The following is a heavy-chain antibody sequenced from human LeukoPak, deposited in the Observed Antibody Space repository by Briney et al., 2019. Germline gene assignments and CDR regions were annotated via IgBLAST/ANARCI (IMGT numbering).Heavy chain of an antibody. CDR2: IIPIFGTA. CDR3: ARGSGWLGALLYKPFDY. Sequence: ASVKVSCKASGGTFSSYAISWVRQAPGQGLEWMGRIIPIFGTANYAQKFQGRVTITTDESTSTAYMELSILISEYTAVYYCARGSGWLGALLYKPFDYWGQGTLVTVSS. V-gene: IGHV1-69*05. J-gene: IGHJ4*02. D-gene: IGHD3-10*01. CDR1: GGTFSSYA.